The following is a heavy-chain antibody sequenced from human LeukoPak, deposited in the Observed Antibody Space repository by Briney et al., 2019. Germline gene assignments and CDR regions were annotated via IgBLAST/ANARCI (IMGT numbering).Heavy chain of an antibody. CDR1: GFTASSYY. Sequence: GGSLRLSCAASGFTASSYYMSWVRQAPGKGLGWVSVIYSGGSTYYAYSVKGGFTISRSNTKNTLYLQMNSLRAEDTAVYYCARIFGDGNWFDPWGQGTLVTVSS. D-gene: IGHD3-3*01. J-gene: IGHJ5*02. CDR3: ARIFGDGNWFDP. CDR2: IYSGGST. V-gene: IGHV3-53*01.